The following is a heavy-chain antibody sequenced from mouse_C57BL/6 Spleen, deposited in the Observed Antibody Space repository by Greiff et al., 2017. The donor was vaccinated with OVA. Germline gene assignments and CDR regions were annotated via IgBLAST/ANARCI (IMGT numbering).Heavy chain of an antibody. Sequence: QVQLKESGAELVKPGASVKISCKASGYAFSSYWMNWVKQRPGKGLEWIGQIYPGDGDTNYNGKFKGKATLTADKSSSTAYMQLSSLTSEDSAVYFCARSGGYDRGNYFDYWGQGTTLTVSS. CDR3: ARSGGYDRGNYFDY. CDR1: GYAFSSYW. D-gene: IGHD2-2*01. V-gene: IGHV1-80*01. J-gene: IGHJ2*01. CDR2: IYPGDGDT.